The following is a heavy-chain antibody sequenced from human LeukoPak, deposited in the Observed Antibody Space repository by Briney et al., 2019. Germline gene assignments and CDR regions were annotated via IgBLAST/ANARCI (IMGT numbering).Heavy chain of an antibody. D-gene: IGHD3-10*01. CDR3: AKDSMRGSIGYFDY. J-gene: IGHJ4*02. CDR2: ISGSGFST. Sequence: PGGSLRLSCAASGFTFISYAMNWVRQAPGKGLEWVSGISGSGFSTYFADSVKGRFTISRKNSKNTLYLPMNSLRAGETAVYYCAKDSMRGSIGYFDYWGQGTLVTVSS. CDR1: GFTFISYA. V-gene: IGHV3-23*01.